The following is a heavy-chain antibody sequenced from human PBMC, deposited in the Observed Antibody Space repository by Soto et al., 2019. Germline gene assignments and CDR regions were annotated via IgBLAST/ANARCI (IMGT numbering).Heavy chain of an antibody. J-gene: IGHJ6*02. CDR3: ARATYYYDSSGYYARYYYYYGMDV. CDR2: INHSGST. D-gene: IGHD3-22*01. V-gene: IGHV4-34*01. Sequence: SETLSLTCAVYGGSFSGYYWSWIRQPPGKGLEWIGEINHSGSTNYNPSLKSRVTISVDTSKNQFSLKLSSVTAADTAVYYCARATYYYDSSGYYARYYYYYGMDVCGQGTTVPVSS. CDR1: GGSFSGYY.